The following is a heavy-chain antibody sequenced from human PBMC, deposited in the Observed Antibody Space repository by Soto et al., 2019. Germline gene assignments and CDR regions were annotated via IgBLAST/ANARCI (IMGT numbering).Heavy chain of an antibody. J-gene: IGHJ6*02. Sequence: QVQLVQSGAEVKKPGASVKVSCKASGYTFTSYAMHWVRQAPGQRLEWMGWINAGNGNTKYSQKCQGKASITRNTSPSTAYMELSSLRSEDTAVYYCASSDIVVVPAAKGYYYYYGMDVWGQGTTVTVSS. D-gene: IGHD2-2*01. CDR1: GYTFTSYA. CDR2: INAGNGNT. CDR3: ASSDIVVVPAAKGYYYYYGMDV. V-gene: IGHV1-3*01.